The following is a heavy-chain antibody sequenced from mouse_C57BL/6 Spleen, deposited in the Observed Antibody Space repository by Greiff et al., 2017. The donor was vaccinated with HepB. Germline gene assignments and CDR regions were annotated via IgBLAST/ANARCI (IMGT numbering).Heavy chain of an antibody. CDR3: ARDTTVVARMDY. D-gene: IGHD1-1*01. Sequence: VQLQQSGPVLVKPGASVKMSCKASGYTFTDYYMNWVKQSHGKSLEWIGVINPYNGGTSYNQKFKGKATLTVDKSSSTAYMELNSLTSEDSAVYYCARDTTVVARMDYWGQGTSVTVSS. V-gene: IGHV1-19*01. J-gene: IGHJ4*01. CDR2: INPYNGGT. CDR1: GYTFTDYY.